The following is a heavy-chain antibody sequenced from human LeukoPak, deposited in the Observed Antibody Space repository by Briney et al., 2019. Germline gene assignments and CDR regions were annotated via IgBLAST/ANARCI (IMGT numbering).Heavy chain of an antibody. J-gene: IGHJ4*02. Sequence: GGSLRLSCAASGFTFSRHGMHWVRQAPDKGLEWVAFIRYDGGEKFYADSVKARFTTSRDNSKNMLYLHMNSPRPEDTAVYYCAKDNPIEEVPGLGPGPGGKETLVPVS. D-gene: IGHD2-2*01. V-gene: IGHV3-30*02. CDR3: AKDNPIEEVPGLGPGP. CDR2: IRYDGGEK. CDR1: GFTFSRHG.